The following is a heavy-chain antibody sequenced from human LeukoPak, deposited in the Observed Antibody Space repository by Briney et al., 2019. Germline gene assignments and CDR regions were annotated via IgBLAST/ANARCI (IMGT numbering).Heavy chain of an antibody. CDR2: INHSGST. CDR3: ARGQVVAAIDY. Sequence: SETLSLTCTVSGASISSSSYYWSWIRQPPGKGLEWIGEINHSGSTNYNPSLKSRVTISVDTSKNQFSLKLSSVTAADTAVYYCARGQVVAAIDYWGQGTLVTVSS. D-gene: IGHD2-15*01. J-gene: IGHJ4*02. CDR1: GASISSSSYY. V-gene: IGHV4-39*07.